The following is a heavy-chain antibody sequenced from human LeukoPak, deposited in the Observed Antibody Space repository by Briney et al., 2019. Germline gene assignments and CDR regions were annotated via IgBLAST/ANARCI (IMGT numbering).Heavy chain of an antibody. CDR1: GYTFTGYY. Sequence: GASVKVSCKASGYTFTGYYMHWVRQAPGQGLEWMGWINPNSGGTNYAQKFQGRVTMTRDTSISTAYMELSRLGSDDTAVYYCAREGVDTAMVTEYYFDYWGQGTLVTVSS. J-gene: IGHJ4*02. CDR2: INPNSGGT. CDR3: AREGVDTAMVTEYYFDY. V-gene: IGHV1-2*02. D-gene: IGHD5-18*01.